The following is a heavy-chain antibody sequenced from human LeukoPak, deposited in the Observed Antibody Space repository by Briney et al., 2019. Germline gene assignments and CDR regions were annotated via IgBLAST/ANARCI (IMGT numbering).Heavy chain of an antibody. CDR2: ISGDGGST. V-gene: IGHV3-43*02. D-gene: IGHD3-22*01. J-gene: IGHJ6*02. CDR1: GFTFDDYA. Sequence: GGSLRLSCAASGFTFDDYAMHWVRQAPGKGLEWVSLISGDGGSTYYADSVKGRFTISRDNSKNSLYPQMNSLRTEDTAMYYCAKDLYYYDSSGYFYYYYGMDVWGQGTTVTVSS. CDR3: AKDLYYYDSSGYFYYYYGMDV.